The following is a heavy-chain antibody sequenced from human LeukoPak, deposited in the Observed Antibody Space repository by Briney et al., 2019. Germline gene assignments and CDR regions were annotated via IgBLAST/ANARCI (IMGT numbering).Heavy chain of an antibody. CDR3: AREGILTGYQY. V-gene: IGHV3-66*01. Sequence: GGSLRLSCAASGFTVSSNYMSWVRQAPGKGLEWVSVIYSGGSTYYADSVKGRFTISRDNSKSTLYLQMNSLRAEDTAVYYCAREGILTGYQYWGQGTLVTVSS. CDR2: IYSGGST. J-gene: IGHJ4*02. D-gene: IGHD3-9*01. CDR1: GFTVSSNY.